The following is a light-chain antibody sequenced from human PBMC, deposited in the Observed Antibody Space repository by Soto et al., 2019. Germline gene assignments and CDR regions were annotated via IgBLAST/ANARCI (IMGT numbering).Light chain of an antibody. V-gene: IGKV1-5*01. CDR3: QQYNSYPLT. CDR1: QNIDIS. J-gene: IGKJ4*01. Sequence: DIQMTQSPSTLAASVGDRVSITCRASQNIDISLAWFQQRPGQAPKVLIYAASGLASGVPSTFSGSGSGTEFTLTISSLQPDDFATYYCQQYNSYPLTFGGGTKVDIK. CDR2: AAS.